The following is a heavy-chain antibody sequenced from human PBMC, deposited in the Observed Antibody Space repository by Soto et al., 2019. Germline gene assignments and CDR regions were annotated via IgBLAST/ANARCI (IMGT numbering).Heavy chain of an antibody. CDR3: ARHPPNYGLVGPVGWFDP. V-gene: IGHV4-39*01. J-gene: IGHJ5*02. CDR2: IYYSGST. Sequence: QLQLQESGPGLVKPSETLSLTCTVSGGSISSSSYYWGWIRQPPGTGLEWIGSIYYSGSTYYNPSLKSRVTISVDTSKNQFSLKLSSVTAADTAVYYCARHPPNYGLVGPVGWFDPWGQGTLVTVSS. D-gene: IGHD3-10*01. CDR1: GGSISSSSYY.